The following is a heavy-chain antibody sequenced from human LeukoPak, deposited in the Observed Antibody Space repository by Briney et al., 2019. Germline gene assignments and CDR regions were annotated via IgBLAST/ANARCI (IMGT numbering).Heavy chain of an antibody. CDR3: AKDMGSGGYYGMDV. CDR1: GFTFSSYG. D-gene: IGHD2-8*02. Sequence: GRSLRLSCAASGFTFSSYGMHWVRQAPGKGLEWVAVISYDGSNKYYAGSVKGRFTISRDNSKNTLYLQMNSLRAEDTAVYYCAKDMGSGGYYGMDVWGKGTTVTVSS. V-gene: IGHV3-30*18. J-gene: IGHJ6*04. CDR2: ISYDGSNK.